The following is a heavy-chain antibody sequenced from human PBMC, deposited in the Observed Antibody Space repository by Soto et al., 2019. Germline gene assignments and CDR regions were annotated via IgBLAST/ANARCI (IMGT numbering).Heavy chain of an antibody. CDR2: IYYSGST. J-gene: IGHJ5*02. D-gene: IGHD4-17*01. V-gene: IGHV4-59*01. Sequence: SETLSLTCTVSGGSISRNYWSWIRQPPGKGLEWIGYIYYSGSTNYNPSLKSRVTISVDTSKNQFSLKLSSVTAADTALYYCARLPWADYGGIFAPWGRGTLVPVSS. CDR3: ARLPWADYGGIFAP. CDR1: GGSISRNY.